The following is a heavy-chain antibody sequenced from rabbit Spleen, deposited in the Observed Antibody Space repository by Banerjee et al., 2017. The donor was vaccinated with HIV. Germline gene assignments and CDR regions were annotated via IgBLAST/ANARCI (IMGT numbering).Heavy chain of an antibody. CDR3: ARDTSTSFSSYGMDL. CDR2: IDSGSSGIT. D-gene: IGHD1-1*01. J-gene: IGHJ6*01. Sequence: QSLEESGGDLVKPGASLTLTCTASGFSFSSNYWICWVRQAPGKGLEWIACIDSGSSGITYYASWAKGRFTISKTSSTTVTLQMTSLTAADTATYFCARDTSTSFSSYGMDLWGPGTLVTVS. V-gene: IGHV1S40*01. CDR1: GFSFSSNYW.